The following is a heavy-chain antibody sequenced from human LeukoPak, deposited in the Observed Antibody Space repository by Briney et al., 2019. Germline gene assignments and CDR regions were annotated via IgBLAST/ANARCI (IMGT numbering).Heavy chain of an antibody. D-gene: IGHD1-26*01. CDR2: VNWNGDGT. Sequence: GGSLRLSCAASGFTFHDFAMSWVRQAPGKGLEWVSGVNWNGDGTGYADSVEGRFTISRDSAKNSLYLQMNSLRVDDTALYYCARLGGPDYYFYYYMDVWGKGTTVTVSS. CDR1: GFTFHDFA. CDR3: ARLGGPDYYFYYYMDV. V-gene: IGHV3-20*04. J-gene: IGHJ6*03.